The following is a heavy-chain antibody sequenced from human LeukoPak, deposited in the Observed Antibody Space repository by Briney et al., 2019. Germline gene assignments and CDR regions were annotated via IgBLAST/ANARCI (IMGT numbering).Heavy chain of an antibody. J-gene: IGHJ4*02. D-gene: IGHD6-25*01. CDR1: GYTFTSYA. CDR2: INTNTGNP. V-gene: IGHV7-4-1*02. Sequence: ASVKVSCKAFGYTFTSYAMNWVRQAPGQGLERMGWINTNTGNPTYAQGFTGRFVFSLDTSVSTAYLQISSLKAEDTTVYYCAESHERAPYYFDYWGQGTLVTVSS. CDR3: AESHERAPYYFDY.